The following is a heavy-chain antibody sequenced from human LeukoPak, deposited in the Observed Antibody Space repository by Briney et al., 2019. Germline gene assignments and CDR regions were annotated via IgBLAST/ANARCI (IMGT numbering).Heavy chain of an antibody. CDR3: ARAVAGFRNAFDI. CDR2: MNPNSGNT. Sequence: ASVKVSCKASGYTFTSYDINWVRQATGQGLEWMGWMNPNSGNTGYAQKFQGRVTITRNTSISTAYMELRSLRSEDTAVYYCARAVAGFRNAFDIWGQGTIVTVSS. D-gene: IGHD6-19*01. CDR1: GYTFTSYD. V-gene: IGHV1-8*03. J-gene: IGHJ3*02.